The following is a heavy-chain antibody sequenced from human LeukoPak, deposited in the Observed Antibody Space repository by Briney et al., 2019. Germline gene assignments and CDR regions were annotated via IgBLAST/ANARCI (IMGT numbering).Heavy chain of an antibody. D-gene: IGHD3-10*01. V-gene: IGHV4-59*10. Sequence: PSETLSLTCAVYGGSFSGYYWSWIRQPAGKGLEWIGRIYTSGSTNYNPSLKSRVTMSVDTSKNQFSLKLSSVTAADTAVYYCARVISFANPKRPYYYGMDVWGQGTTVTVSS. CDR1: GGSFSGYY. CDR3: ARVISFANPKRPYYYGMDV. J-gene: IGHJ6*02. CDR2: IYTSGST.